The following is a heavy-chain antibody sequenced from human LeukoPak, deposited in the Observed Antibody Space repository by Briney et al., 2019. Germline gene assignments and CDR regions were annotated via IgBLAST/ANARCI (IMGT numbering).Heavy chain of an antibody. CDR3: AKPPREDYDILTGSPYLDY. D-gene: IGHD3-9*01. Sequence: GGSLRLSCAASGFTFSSYAMSWVRQAPGKGLEWVSAISGSGGSTYYADSVKGRFTISRDNSKNTLYLQMNSLRAEDTAVYYCAKPPREDYDILTGSPYLDYWGQGTLVTVSS. V-gene: IGHV3-23*01. CDR1: GFTFSSYA. CDR2: ISGSGGST. J-gene: IGHJ4*02.